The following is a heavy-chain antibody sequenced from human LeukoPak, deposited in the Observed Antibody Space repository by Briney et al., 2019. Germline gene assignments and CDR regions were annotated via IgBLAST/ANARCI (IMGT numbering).Heavy chain of an antibody. CDR3: AKGYGGSYYAPFDY. CDR1: GFTFSSYG. CDR2: IRYDGSNK. Sequence: GGSLRLSCAASGFTFSSYGMHWVRQAPGKGLEWVAFIRYDGSNKYYVDSVKGRFTISRDNSKNTLYLQMNSLRAEDTAVYYCAKGYGGSYYAPFDYWGQGTLVTVSS. D-gene: IGHD1-26*01. V-gene: IGHV3-30*02. J-gene: IGHJ4*02.